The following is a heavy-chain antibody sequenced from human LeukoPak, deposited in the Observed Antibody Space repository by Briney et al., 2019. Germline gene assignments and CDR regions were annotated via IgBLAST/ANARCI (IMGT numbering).Heavy chain of an antibody. Sequence: GESLKISCRGSGYSFTTYWIGWVRQMPGKGLEWMGRIDPSDSYTNYSPSFQGHVTISADKSISTAYLQWSSLKASDTAMYYCARQYYDFWSGGYWGQGTLVTVSS. V-gene: IGHV5-10-1*01. CDR1: GYSFTTYW. CDR3: ARQYYDFWSGGY. J-gene: IGHJ4*02. CDR2: IDPSDSYT. D-gene: IGHD3-3*01.